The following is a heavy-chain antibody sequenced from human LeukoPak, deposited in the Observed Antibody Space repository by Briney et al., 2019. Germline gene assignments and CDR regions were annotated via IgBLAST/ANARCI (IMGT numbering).Heavy chain of an antibody. CDR2: LYPGDSDT. CDR3: ARSLSYDFWSGPDAFDI. CDR1: GYSFTSYW. D-gene: IGHD3-3*01. V-gene: IGHV5-51*01. Sequence: GESLKISCKGSGYSFTSYWIGWVRQMPGKGLEWMGILYPGDSDTRYSPSFQGQVTISADKSISTAYLQRSSLKASDTAMYYCARSLSYDFWSGPDAFDIWGQGTMVTVSS. J-gene: IGHJ3*02.